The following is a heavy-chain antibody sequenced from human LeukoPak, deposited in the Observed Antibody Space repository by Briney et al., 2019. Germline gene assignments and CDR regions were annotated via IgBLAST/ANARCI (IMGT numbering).Heavy chain of an antibody. CDR1: GYTFTSYA. J-gene: IGHJ5*02. CDR3: ARGRSSGWLYNWFDP. V-gene: IGHV7-4-1*02. D-gene: IGHD6-19*01. CDR2: INTNTGNP. Sequence: ASVEVSCKASGYTFTSYAMNWVRQAPGQGLEWMGWINTNTGNPTYAQGFTGRFVFSLDTSVSTAYLQISSLKAEDTAVYYCARGRSSGWLYNWFDPWGQGTLVTVSS.